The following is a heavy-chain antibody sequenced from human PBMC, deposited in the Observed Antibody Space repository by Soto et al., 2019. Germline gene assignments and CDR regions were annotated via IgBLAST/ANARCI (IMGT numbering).Heavy chain of an antibody. CDR1: GYTFTGYY. CDR3: ARSNPHYYYYGMDV. CDR2: INPNSGGT. Sequence: WASVKVSCKASGYTFTGYYMHWVRQAPGQGLEWMGWINPNSGGTNYAQKFQGRVTMTGDTSISTAYMELSRLRSDDTAVYYCARSNPHYYYYGMDVWGQGTTVTVSS. J-gene: IGHJ6*02. V-gene: IGHV1-2*02.